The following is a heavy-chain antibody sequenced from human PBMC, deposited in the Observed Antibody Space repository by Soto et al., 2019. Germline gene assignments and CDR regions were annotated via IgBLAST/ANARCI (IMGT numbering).Heavy chain of an antibody. Sequence: ASVKVSCKVSGYTLTELSMHWVRRAPGKGLEWMGGFDPEDGETIYAQKFQGRVTMTEDTSTDTAYMGLSSLRSEDTAVYYCATYFPRSDMTYAFDIWGQGTMVTVSS. V-gene: IGHV1-24*01. CDR1: GYTLTELS. J-gene: IGHJ3*02. CDR3: ATYFPRSDMTYAFDI. D-gene: IGHD2-21*02. CDR2: FDPEDGET.